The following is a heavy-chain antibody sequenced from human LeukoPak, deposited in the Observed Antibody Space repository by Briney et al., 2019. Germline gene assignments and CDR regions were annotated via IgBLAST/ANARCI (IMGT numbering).Heavy chain of an antibody. CDR1: GFTFDDYG. J-gene: IGHJ1*01. D-gene: IGHD1-1*01. Sequence: PGGSLRLSCAASGFTFDDYGMTWVRHVPGKGLEWIAEISWIGDTTRYGDSVKGRFTISRHNAKNSLDLQINSLRVEDTAFYYCATNPPGRTYLQDWGQGALVTVSS. CDR2: ISWIGDTT. CDR3: ATNPPGRTYLQD. V-gene: IGHV3-20*04.